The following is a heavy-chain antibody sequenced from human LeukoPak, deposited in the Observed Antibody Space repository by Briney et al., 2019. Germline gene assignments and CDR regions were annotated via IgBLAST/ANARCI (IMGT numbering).Heavy chain of an antibody. J-gene: IGHJ4*02. D-gene: IGHD2-15*01. CDR2: ISWNSGSI. V-gene: IGHV3-9*03. Sequence: GGSLRLSCAASGFTFDDYAMHWVRQAPGKGLEWVSGISWNSGSIGYADSVKGRFTISRDNAKNSLYLQMNSLRAEDMALYYCAKVAYYCSGGSCYSAGFDYWGQGTLVTVSS. CDR1: GFTFDDYA. CDR3: AKVAYYCSGGSCYSAGFDY.